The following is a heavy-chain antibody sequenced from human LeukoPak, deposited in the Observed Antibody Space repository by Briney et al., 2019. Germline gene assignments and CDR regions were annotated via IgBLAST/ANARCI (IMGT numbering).Heavy chain of an antibody. CDR2: IKPDGSDE. CDR1: GFTFSTYW. J-gene: IGHJ4*02. CDR3: ARENFQY. Sequence: GGSLRLSCAASGFTFSTYWMSWVRQAPGKGLECVANIKPDGSDEYYVDSVKGRFTISRDNAENSLYLQMNSLRAEDTAVYYCARENFQYWAQGTLVTVSS. V-gene: IGHV3-7*04.